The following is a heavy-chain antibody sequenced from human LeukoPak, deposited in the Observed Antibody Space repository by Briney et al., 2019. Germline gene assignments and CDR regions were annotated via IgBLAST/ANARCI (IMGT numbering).Heavy chain of an antibody. V-gene: IGHV3-23*01. CDR1: GFTFSSYA. D-gene: IGHD3-3*01. Sequence: PGGSLRLSCAASGFTFSSYAMSWVRQAPGKGLEWVSAISGSGGSTYYADSVKGRFTISRDNSKNTLYLQMNSLRAEDTAVYYCAKGTYYDFWTIEGQHRYYFDYWGQGTLVTVSS. CDR3: AKGTYYDFWTIEGQHRYYFDY. CDR2: ISGSGGST. J-gene: IGHJ4*02.